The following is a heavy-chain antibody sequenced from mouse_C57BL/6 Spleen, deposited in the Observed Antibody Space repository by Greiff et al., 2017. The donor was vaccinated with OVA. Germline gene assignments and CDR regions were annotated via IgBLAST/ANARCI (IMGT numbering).Heavy chain of an antibody. CDR2: ISSGGSYT. J-gene: IGHJ1*03. CDR3: ARGSSYDFDV. V-gene: IGHV5-6*01. CDR1: GFTFSSYG. Sequence: VQLKESGGDLVKPGGSLKLSCAASGFTFSSYGMSWVRQTPDKRLEWVATISSGGSYTYYPDSVKGRFTISRDNAKNTLYLQMSSLKSEDTAMYYCARGSSYDFDVWGTGTTVTVSS. D-gene: IGHD1-1*01.